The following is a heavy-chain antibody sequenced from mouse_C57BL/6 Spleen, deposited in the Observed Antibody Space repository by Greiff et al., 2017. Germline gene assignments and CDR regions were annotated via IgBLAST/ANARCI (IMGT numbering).Heavy chain of an antibody. CDR1: GYTFTSYW. J-gene: IGHJ3*01. V-gene: IGHV1-64*01. CDR2: IHPNSGST. Sequence: QVQLQQSGAELVKPGASVKLSCKASGYTFTSYWMHWVKQRPGQGLEWIGMIHPNSGSTNYNEKFKSKATLTVDKSSSTAYMQLSSLTSEDSAVYYCARDMTAWFAYWGQGTLVTVSA. CDR3: ARDMTAWFAY. D-gene: IGHD2-3*01.